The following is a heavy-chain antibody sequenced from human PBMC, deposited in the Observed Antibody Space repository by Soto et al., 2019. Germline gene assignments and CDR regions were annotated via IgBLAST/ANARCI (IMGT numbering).Heavy chain of an antibody. V-gene: IGHV1-3*01. CDR2: INAGNGNT. J-gene: IGHJ2*01. CDR1: GYTFTNYG. D-gene: IGHD6-19*01. Sequence: ASVKVSCKASGYTFTNYGIHWVRQAPGQRLEWMGWINAGNGNTKYSQKFQGRVTITRDTSASTAYMELSSLRSEDTAVFYCARAGYSSGWYHWYFDFWGRGTLVTVSS. CDR3: ARAGYSSGWYHWYFDF.